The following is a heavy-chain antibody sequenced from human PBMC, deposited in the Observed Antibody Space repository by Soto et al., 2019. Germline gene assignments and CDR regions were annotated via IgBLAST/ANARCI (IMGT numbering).Heavy chain of an antibody. V-gene: IGHV1-69*12. CDR3: LLVPAANYYYYGMDV. CDR1: GGTFSSYA. CDR2: IIPIFGTA. Sequence: QAQLVQSGTEVKKPGSSVKVSCKASGGTFSSYAISWVRQAPGQGLEWMGGIIPIFGTANYAQKFQGRVTITADESTSTAYMELSSLRSEDTAVYYCLLVPAANYYYYGMDVWGQGTTVTVSS. D-gene: IGHD2-2*01. J-gene: IGHJ6*02.